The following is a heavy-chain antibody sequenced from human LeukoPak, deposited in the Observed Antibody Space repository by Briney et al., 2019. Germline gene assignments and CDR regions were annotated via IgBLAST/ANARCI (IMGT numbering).Heavy chain of an antibody. CDR3: AKGGGYSCATKFDY. D-gene: IGHD5-18*01. Sequence: GESLRLSCAASGFTFSSYAMNWVRQAPGKGLDGVAATSGSGGNTYYADFVKGRLTISSDNPKNTVYLQMNSLRAEDTAVYDCAKGGGYSCATKFDYWGEGTLVTVSS. V-gene: IGHV3-23*01. CDR1: GFTFSSYA. J-gene: IGHJ4*02. CDR2: TSGSGGNT.